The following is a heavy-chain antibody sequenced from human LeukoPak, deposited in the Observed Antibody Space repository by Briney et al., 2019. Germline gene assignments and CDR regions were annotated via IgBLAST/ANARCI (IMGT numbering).Heavy chain of an antibody. CDR2: INYNGAIT. CDR3: ARDRLGPSFSVSHFDL. V-gene: IGHV3-20*04. CDR1: GFTSVDYG. D-gene: IGHD3-3*02. J-gene: IGHJ4*02. Sequence: GGSLRLSCATSGFTSVDYGLSWVRRAPGKGLEWLCAINYNGAITDYADSVKGRFTISRDNAKSSLYLRMDSLRAEDTALYYCARDRLGPSFSVSHFDLWGQGTLVTVSS.